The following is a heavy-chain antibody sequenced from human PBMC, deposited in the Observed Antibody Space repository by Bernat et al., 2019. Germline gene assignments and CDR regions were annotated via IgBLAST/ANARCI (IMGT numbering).Heavy chain of an antibody. D-gene: IGHD6-19*01. V-gene: IGHV1-18*01. CDR1: GYTFTSYG. Sequence: QVQLVQSGAEVKKPGASVKVSCKASGYTFTSYGISWVRQAPGQGLEWMGWISAYNGNTNYAQKLQGRVTMTTDTSTSTAYMERRSLRSDDTAVYYCAREVRPTLGAGKWIYGMDVWGQGTTVTVSS. CDR2: ISAYNGNT. CDR3: AREVRPTLGAGKWIYGMDV. J-gene: IGHJ6*02.